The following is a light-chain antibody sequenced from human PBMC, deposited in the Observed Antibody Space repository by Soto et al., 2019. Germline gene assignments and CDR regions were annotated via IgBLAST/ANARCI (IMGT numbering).Light chain of an antibody. J-gene: IGLJ2*01. V-gene: IGLV2-8*01. CDR2: DVS. CDR1: SVDVGAYNY. CDR3: SSYVGSNAVV. Sequence: QSALTQPPSASGSPGQSVTISCTGTSVDVGAYNYVSWYQQHPGKAPKLMIYDVSKRPSGVPDRFSGSKSGNTASLTVSGLQSEDEADYYCSSYVGSNAVVFGGGTKVTVL.